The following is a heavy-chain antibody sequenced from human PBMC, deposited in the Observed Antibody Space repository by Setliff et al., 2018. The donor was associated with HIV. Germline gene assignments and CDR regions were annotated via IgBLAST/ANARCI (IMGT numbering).Heavy chain of an antibody. CDR3: AGSSANTRHDSFDI. Sequence: SVQVSCKASGDTFSSYAISWVRQAPGQAREWMGRIIPIFCTANYAQKFQGRVTITADKSTSTAYMEVNSLRSEDTAVYYCAGSSANTRHDSFDIWGQGTMVTVSS. D-gene: IGHD2-2*01. V-gene: IGHV1-69*06. CDR2: IIPIFCTA. CDR1: GDTFSSYA. J-gene: IGHJ3*02.